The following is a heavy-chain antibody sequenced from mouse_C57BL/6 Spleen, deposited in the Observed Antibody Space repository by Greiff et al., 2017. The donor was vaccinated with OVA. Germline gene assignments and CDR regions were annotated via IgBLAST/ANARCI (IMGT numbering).Heavy chain of an antibody. D-gene: IGHD1-1*01. CDR2: INPSTGGT. CDR3: ARIRDYGSRHEWYFDV. V-gene: IGHV1-42*01. J-gene: IGHJ1*03. CDR1: GYSFTGYY. Sequence: EVQLQQSGPELVKPGASVKISCKASGYSFTGYYMNWVKQSPEKSLEWIGEINPSTGGTTYNQKFKAKATLTVDKSSSTAYMHLKSLTSEDSAVYYCARIRDYGSRHEWYFDVWGTGTTVTVSS.